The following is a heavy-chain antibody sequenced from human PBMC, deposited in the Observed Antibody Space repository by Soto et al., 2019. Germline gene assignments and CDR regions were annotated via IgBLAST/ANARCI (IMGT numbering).Heavy chain of an antibody. Sequence: EVQLVESGGGLVQPGGSLRLSCAASGFPFSSYAMHWVRQAPGKGLEYVSAISSNGGSTYYANSVKGRFTISRDNSKNTLYLQMGSLRAEDMAVYYCASGGSGFYFDYWGQGTLVTVSS. CDR1: GFPFSSYA. CDR3: ASGGSGFYFDY. CDR2: ISSNGGST. D-gene: IGHD3-16*01. V-gene: IGHV3-64*01. J-gene: IGHJ4*02.